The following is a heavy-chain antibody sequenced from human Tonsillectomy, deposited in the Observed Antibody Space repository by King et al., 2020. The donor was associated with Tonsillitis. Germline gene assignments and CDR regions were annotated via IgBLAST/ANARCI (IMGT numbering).Heavy chain of an antibody. D-gene: IGHD6-19*01. Sequence: NWSWIRQPAGKGLEWIGRIYTSGSTNYNPSLKSRVTMSVDTSKNQFSLRLSSVTAAYTAVYYCSILTTSAWSFDYWGQGTLVTVSS. V-gene: IGHV4-4*07. CDR3: SILTTSAWSFDY. J-gene: IGHJ4*02. CDR2: IYTSGST. CDR1: N.